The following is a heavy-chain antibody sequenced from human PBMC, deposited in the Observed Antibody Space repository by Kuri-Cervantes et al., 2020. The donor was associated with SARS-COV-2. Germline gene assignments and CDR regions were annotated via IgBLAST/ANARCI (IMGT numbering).Heavy chain of an antibody. D-gene: IGHD3-3*01. CDR2: IYTSGST. CDR1: GGSISSYY. CDR3: ARSVGTIFGVVIGESRCYYGMDV. V-gene: IGHV4-4*07. Sequence: GSLRLSCTVSGGSISSYYWSWIRQPAGKGLEWIGRIYTSGSTNYNPSLKGRVTMSVDTSKNQFSLKLSSVTAADTAVYYCARSVGTIFGVVIGESRCYYGMDVWGQGTTVTVSS. J-gene: IGHJ6*02.